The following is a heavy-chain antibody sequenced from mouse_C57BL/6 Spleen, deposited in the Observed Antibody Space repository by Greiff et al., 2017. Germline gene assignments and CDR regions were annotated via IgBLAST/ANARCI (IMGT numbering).Heavy chain of an antibody. Sequence: QVQLQQPGAELVKPGASVKMSCKASGYTFTSYWITWVKQRPGQGLEWIGDIYPGSGSTNYNEKFKSKATLTVDTSSSTAYMQLSSLTSEDSAVYYCARCYYYGSSYGYFDVWGTGTTVTVSS. V-gene: IGHV1-55*01. CDR2: IYPGSGST. D-gene: IGHD1-1*01. CDR3: ARCYYYGSSYGYFDV. J-gene: IGHJ1*03. CDR1: GYTFTSYW.